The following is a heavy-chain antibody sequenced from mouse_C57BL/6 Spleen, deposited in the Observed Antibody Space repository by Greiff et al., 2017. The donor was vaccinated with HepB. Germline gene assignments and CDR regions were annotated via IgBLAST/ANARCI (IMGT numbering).Heavy chain of an antibody. CDR3: ARRRTGTWGYAMDY. V-gene: IGHV2-2*01. CDR1: GFSLTSYG. Sequence: QVQLKQSGPGLVQPSQRLSITCTVSGFSLTSYGVHWVRQSPGKGLEWLGVIWSGGSTDYNAAFISRLSISKDNSKSQVFFKMNSLQADDTAIYYCARRRTGTWGYAMDYWGQGTSVTVSS. J-gene: IGHJ4*01. D-gene: IGHD4-1*01. CDR2: IWSGGST.